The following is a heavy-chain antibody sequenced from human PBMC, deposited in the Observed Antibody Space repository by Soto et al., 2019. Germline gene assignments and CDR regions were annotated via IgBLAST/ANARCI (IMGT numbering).Heavy chain of an antibody. CDR3: ARDREYSSSLRFDY. Sequence: ASVKVSCKASGGTFSSYAISWVRQAPGQGLEWMGGIIPIFGTANYAQKFQGRVTITADESTSTAYMELSSLRSEDTAVYYCARDREYSSSLRFDYWGQGTLVTVSS. D-gene: IGHD6-6*01. CDR1: GGTFSSYA. V-gene: IGHV1-69*13. J-gene: IGHJ4*02. CDR2: IIPIFGTA.